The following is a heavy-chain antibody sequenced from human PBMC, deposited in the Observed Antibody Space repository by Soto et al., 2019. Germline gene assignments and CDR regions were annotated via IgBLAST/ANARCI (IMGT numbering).Heavy chain of an antibody. J-gene: IGHJ4*02. V-gene: IGHV3-30*04. CDR2: ISYNGRNK. CDR1: GFTFSFYA. Sequence: GGSLRLSCAASGFTFSFYAMHWVRQAPGKGLEWVAVISYNGRNKHYVDSVKGRFTISRDNSQDTLYLQMDSLRPDDTAVYYLARQAKIGDRSQFYFDSWGQGTLVTVSS. D-gene: IGHD3-16*01. CDR3: ARQAKIGDRSQFYFDS.